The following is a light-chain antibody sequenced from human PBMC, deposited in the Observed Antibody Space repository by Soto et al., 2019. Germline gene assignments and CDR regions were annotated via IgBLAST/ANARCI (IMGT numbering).Light chain of an antibody. CDR3: QQCYSSPRT. Sequence: DIQLTQSQSTLSASIGDRFTITCRASQTISTYLNWYQQKLGKAPTLLIYAASSLQSGVPSRFSGGVSGTYFTLTISSLQPEDFATYFCQQCYSSPRTFGQGTKVEIK. V-gene: IGKV1-39*01. CDR2: AAS. J-gene: IGKJ1*01. CDR1: QTISTY.